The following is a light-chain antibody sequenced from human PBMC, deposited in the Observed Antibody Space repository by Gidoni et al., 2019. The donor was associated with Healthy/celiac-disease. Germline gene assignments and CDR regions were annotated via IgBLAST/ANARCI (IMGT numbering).Light chain of an antibody. Sequence: DIQMTQSPSALAASVGDRVTITYQASQDISNYLNWYQQKPGKAPKLLIYDASNLETGVPSRFSGGGSGTYFTFTISSLQPEEIATYYCQQYDNLPLTFGPGTKVDIK. CDR2: DAS. CDR3: QQYDNLPLT. J-gene: IGKJ3*01. CDR1: QDISNY. V-gene: IGKV1-33*01.